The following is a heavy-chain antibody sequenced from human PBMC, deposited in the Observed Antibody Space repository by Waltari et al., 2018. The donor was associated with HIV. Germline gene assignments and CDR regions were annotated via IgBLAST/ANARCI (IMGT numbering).Heavy chain of an antibody. D-gene: IGHD6-19*01. CDR1: GYTFTGYY. CDR2: INPKSDGT. Sequence: QVQLVQSGAEVEKPGASVKVSCQASGYTFTGYYMHWVRQAPGQGLEWMGWINPKSDGTNYAQKFQGRVTMTRDTSTSTAYMELSRLRSDDTALYYCARDRIAVTGSYYYGMDVWGQGTTVTVSS. CDR3: ARDRIAVTGSYYYGMDV. V-gene: IGHV1-2*02. J-gene: IGHJ6*02.